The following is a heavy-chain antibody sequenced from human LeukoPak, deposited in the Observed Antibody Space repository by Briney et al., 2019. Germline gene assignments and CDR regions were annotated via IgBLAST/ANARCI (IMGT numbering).Heavy chain of an antibody. D-gene: IGHD2-2*01. CDR2: IYYSGST. V-gene: IGHV4-59*08. CDR1: GGSISSYY. J-gene: IGHJ4*02. CDR3: AIGYCSSTSCLDFDY. Sequence: PSETLSLTCTVSGGSISSYYWSWIRQPPGKGLEWNGYIYYSGSTNYNPSLKSRVTISVDTSKNQFSLKLSSVTAADTAVYYCAIGYCSSTSCLDFDYWGQGTLVTVSS.